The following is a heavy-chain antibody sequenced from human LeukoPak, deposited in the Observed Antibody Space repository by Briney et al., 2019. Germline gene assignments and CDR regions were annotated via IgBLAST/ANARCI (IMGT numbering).Heavy chain of an antibody. CDR1: GFTFSLYW. CDR3: AKDRGGGSQLGDAYDV. CDR2: INPDGSQK. Sequence: GGSLRLSCAASGFTFSLYWMTWVRQSPGKGLEWVADINPDGSQKYSVDSVKGRFTISRDNVRKSLYLQMNSLRIEDTALYYCAKDRGGGSQLGDAYDVWGQGTMVSVSS. D-gene: IGHD5-24*01. J-gene: IGHJ3*01. V-gene: IGHV3-7*03.